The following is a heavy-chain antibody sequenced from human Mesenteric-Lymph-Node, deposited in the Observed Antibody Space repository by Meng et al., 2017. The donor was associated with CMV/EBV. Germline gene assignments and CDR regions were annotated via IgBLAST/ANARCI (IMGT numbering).Heavy chain of an antibody. CDR1: GFSFDDYA. J-gene: IGHJ4*02. CDR3: ARDELNIAAAKSGLHLTSDY. CDR2: ISWNSGSI. D-gene: IGHD6-13*01. Sequence: GGSLRLSCAASGFSFDDYAMHWVRQGPGKGLEWVSGISWNSGSIGYVDSVKGRFTISRDNAKNSLYLQMNSLRAEDTAVYYCARDELNIAAAKSGLHLTSDYWGQGTLVTSPQ. V-gene: IGHV3-9*01.